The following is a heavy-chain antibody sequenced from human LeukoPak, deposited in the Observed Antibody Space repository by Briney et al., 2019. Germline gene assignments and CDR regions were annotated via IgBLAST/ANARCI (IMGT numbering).Heavy chain of an antibody. J-gene: IGHJ6*03. D-gene: IGHD3-10*01. CDR3: ARMETVRGVIMRYYYYYMDV. CDR2: INHSGST. CDR1: GGSINDYY. V-gene: IGHV4-34*01. Sequence: SETLSLTCIISGGSINDYYWGWIRQPPGKGLEWIGEINHSGSTNYNPSLKSRVTISVDTSKNQFSLKLSSVTAADTAVYYCARMETVRGVIMRYYYYYMDVWGKGTTVTVSS.